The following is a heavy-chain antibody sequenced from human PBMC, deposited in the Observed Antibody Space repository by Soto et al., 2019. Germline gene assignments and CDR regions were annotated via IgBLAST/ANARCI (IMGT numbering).Heavy chain of an antibody. Sequence: QVQLQESGPGLVKPSETLSLTCTVSGGSISSYYWSWIRQPAGKGLEWIGRIYTSGSTYYNPSLRSRVTMSVDTAKNQFSLKLSSVTAADTAVYYCARSAYYDFWSGFDYWGQGTLVTVSS. CDR3: ARSAYYDFWSGFDY. V-gene: IGHV4-4*07. J-gene: IGHJ4*02. D-gene: IGHD3-3*01. CDR2: IYTSGST. CDR1: GGSISSYY.